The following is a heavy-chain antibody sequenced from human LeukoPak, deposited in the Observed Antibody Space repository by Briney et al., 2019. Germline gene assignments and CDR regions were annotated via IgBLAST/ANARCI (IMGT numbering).Heavy chain of an antibody. D-gene: IGHD6-13*01. Sequence: SETLSLTCAVYGGSFSGYYWSWIRQPPGKGLEWIGEINHSGSTNYNPSLKSRVTISVDTSKNQFSLKLSSVTAADTAVYYCASSSSWAKFDPWGQGTLVTVSS. CDR2: INHSGST. CDR1: GGSFSGYY. J-gene: IGHJ5*02. CDR3: ASSSSWAKFDP. V-gene: IGHV4-34*01.